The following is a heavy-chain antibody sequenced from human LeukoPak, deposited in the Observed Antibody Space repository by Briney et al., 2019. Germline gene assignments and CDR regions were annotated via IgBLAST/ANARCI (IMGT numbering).Heavy chain of an antibody. CDR3: AKRGHYSINWFHYFDY. CDR1: GFTFTTYH. V-gene: IGHV3-30*18. J-gene: IGHJ4*02. CDR2: IASNGGSE. D-gene: IGHD6-13*01. Sequence: PGGSLRLSCAASGFTFTTYHLHWVRQAPGKGLEWVAAIASNGGSEYYAYSVKGRFTISRDNSKNTLFLQMNSLRPDDTAVYYCAKRGHYSINWFHYFDYWGQGILVTVSS.